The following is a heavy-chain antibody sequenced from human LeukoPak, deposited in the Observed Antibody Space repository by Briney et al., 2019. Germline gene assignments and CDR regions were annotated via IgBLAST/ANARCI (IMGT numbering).Heavy chain of an antibody. J-gene: IGHJ6*03. V-gene: IGHV1-18*01. Sequence: ASVKVSCKASGYTFDRYGISWVRQAPGQGLEWMGWISAYNDNTKYSQKVQGRVTMTTDTSTSTAYMELRSLRSDDTAVYYCARDGTKLPWFGELRITRYYFYYMDVWGKGTTVTVSS. CDR2: ISAYNDNT. CDR1: GYTFDRYG. D-gene: IGHD3-10*01. CDR3: ARDGTKLPWFGELRITRYYFYYMDV.